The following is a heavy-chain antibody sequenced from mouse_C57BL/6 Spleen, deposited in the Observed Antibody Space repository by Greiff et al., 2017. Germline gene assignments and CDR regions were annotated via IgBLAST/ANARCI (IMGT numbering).Heavy chain of an antibody. CDR3: ARKDSKGYFDV. CDR2: INPSSGYT. Sequence: QVHVKQSGAELARPGASVKMSCKASGYTFTSYTMHWVKQRPGQGLEWIGYINPSSGYTKYNQKFKDKATLTADKSSSTAYMQLSSLTSEDSAVYYCARKDSKGYFDVWGTGTTVTVSS. D-gene: IGHD2-5*01. V-gene: IGHV1-4*01. J-gene: IGHJ1*03. CDR1: GYTFTSYT.